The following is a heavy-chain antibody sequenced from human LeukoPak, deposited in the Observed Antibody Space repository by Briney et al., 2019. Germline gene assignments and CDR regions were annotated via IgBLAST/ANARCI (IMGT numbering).Heavy chain of an antibody. D-gene: IGHD2-21*01. V-gene: IGHV1-69*04. CDR3: AREVPVAQSPGPLDF. CDR2: IIPILGIA. Sequence: SVKVSCKASGGTFSSYAISWVRQAPGQGLEWMGRIIPILGIANYAQKFLGRVTITADESRTTAYMELSSLRSDDTAVYYCAREVPVAQSPGPLDFWGQGTLVIVSS. J-gene: IGHJ4*02. CDR1: GGTFSSYA.